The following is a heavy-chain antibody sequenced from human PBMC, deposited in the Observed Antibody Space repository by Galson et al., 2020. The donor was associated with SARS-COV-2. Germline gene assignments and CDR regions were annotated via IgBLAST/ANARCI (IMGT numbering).Heavy chain of an antibody. V-gene: IGHV3-30*02. D-gene: IGHD3-10*01. Sequence: QLGESLKISCAATGFAFSTSGMHWVRQAPGKGLEWVAFIRYDGSDKYYADSVKGRFTISRDNSKNTLFLQMKSLRPEDTALCYCAKGGSGASYLDYGGGGTLVTVSS. CDR3: AKGGSGASYLDY. J-gene: IGHJ4*02. CDR2: IRYDGSDK. CDR1: GFAFSTSG.